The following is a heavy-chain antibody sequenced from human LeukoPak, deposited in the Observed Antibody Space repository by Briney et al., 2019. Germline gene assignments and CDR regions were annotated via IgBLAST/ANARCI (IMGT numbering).Heavy chain of an antibody. V-gene: IGHV5-10-1*01. CDR3: ARHHHSYGSSLDY. CDR2: IDPSDSYT. J-gene: IGHJ4*02. D-gene: IGHD3-10*01. CDR1: GYSFTNYW. Sequence: GQSLTSSCKGSGYSFTNYWISWVRQMPGKGMEWMGRIDPSDSYTNYSPSCEGHVTISADNSITTPSLQWSRLKASDTSIYYCARHHHSYGSSLDYWGQGTLVTVSS.